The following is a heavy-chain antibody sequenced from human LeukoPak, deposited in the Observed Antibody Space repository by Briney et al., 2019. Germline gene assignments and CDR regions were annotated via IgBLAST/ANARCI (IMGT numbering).Heavy chain of an antibody. D-gene: IGHD2-2*01. Sequence: SEPLSLTCTVSGVSITTYSHNYDWIRQPPGKGLEWIGGFHFSGAINYNPSLKSRVTIFVDTSKNQFSLKLSSVTAADTAVYYCARGGGDCSSTSCPLIWFDPWGQGTLVTVSS. J-gene: IGHJ5*02. CDR3: ARGGGDCSSTSCPLIWFDP. CDR1: GVSITTYSHN. CDR2: FHFSGAI. V-gene: IGHV4-39*01.